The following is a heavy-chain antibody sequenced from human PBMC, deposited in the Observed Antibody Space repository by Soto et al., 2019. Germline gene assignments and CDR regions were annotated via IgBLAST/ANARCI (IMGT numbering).Heavy chain of an antibody. CDR1: GFTFSRYA. CDR3: AKDGKMRTKVWFPAGYGMDV. Sequence: GGSLRLSCAASGFTFSRYAMNWVRQAPGRGLQWISGISVSGDNTSYVESVRGRFTVYRDNSKNTLYLQMDNLRAEDTALYYCAKDGKMRTKVWFPAGYGMDVWGQGTTVTVSS. D-gene: IGHD3-10*01. V-gene: IGHV3-23*01. CDR2: ISVSGDNT. J-gene: IGHJ6*02.